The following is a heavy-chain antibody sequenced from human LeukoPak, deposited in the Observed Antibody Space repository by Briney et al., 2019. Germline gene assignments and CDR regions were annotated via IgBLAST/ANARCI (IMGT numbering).Heavy chain of an antibody. Sequence: PGGSLRLSCAASGFSFSSYPMNWVRQAPGKGLEWVSHISSDGNTGYHADAPRGRFTLSRDNAKNSLFLQINSLRVEDTAVYYCARDNLNGPFVISLDLWGQGAQVTVSS. CDR3: ARDNLNGPFVISLDL. CDR2: ISSDGNTG. D-gene: IGHD3-9*01. V-gene: IGHV3-48*03. J-gene: IGHJ5*02. CDR1: GFSFSSYP.